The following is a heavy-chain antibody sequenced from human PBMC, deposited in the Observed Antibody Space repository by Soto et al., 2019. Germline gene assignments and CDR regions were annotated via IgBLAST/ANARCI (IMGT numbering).Heavy chain of an antibody. CDR1: GGSISSSSYY. D-gene: IGHD6-6*01. CDR2: IYYSGST. Sequence: PSETLSLTCTVSGGSISSSSYYWGWIRQPPGKGLEWIGSIYYSGSTYYNPSLKSRVTISVDTSKNQFSLKLSSVTAADTAVYYCARRASSSSEGFDYWGQGTLVTVLL. CDR3: ARRASSSSEGFDY. J-gene: IGHJ4*02. V-gene: IGHV4-39*01.